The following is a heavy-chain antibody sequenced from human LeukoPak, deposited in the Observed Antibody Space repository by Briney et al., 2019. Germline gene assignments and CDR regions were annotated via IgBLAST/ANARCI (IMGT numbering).Heavy chain of an antibody. V-gene: IGHV1-2*02. D-gene: IGHD6-13*01. Sequence: ASVKVSCKAAGYTFTGYYMHWVRQAPGQGLEWMGWINPNSGGTNYAQKFQGRVTITRDTSISTAYMELSRLRSDDTAVYYCARAAAGFMRPFDYWGQGTLVTVSS. CDR2: INPNSGGT. CDR3: ARAAAGFMRPFDY. J-gene: IGHJ4*02. CDR1: GYTFTGYY.